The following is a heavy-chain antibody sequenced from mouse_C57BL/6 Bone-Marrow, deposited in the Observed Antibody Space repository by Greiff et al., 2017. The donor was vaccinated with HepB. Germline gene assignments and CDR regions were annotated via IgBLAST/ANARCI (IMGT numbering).Heavy chain of an antibody. CDR1: GYTFTSYW. Sequence: EVQLQQSGTVLARPGASVKMSCKTSGYTFTSYWMHWVKQRPGQGLEWIGAIYPGNSDTSYNQKFKGKAKLTAVTSASTAYMELSSLTNEDSAVYYCTNGNYYYLDYWGQGTTLTVSS. J-gene: IGHJ2*01. D-gene: IGHD2-1*01. V-gene: IGHV1-5*01. CDR3: TNGNYYYLDY. CDR2: IYPGNSDT.